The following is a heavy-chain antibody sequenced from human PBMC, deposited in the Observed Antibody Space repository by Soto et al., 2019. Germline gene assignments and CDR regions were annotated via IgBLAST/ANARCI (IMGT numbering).Heavy chain of an antibody. D-gene: IGHD4-17*01. Sequence: GGSLRLSCAASGFTFSDYYMSWIRQAPGKGLEWVSYISSSGSTIYYADSVKGRFTISRDNAKNSLYLQMNSLRAEDTAVYYCARDFTVTTIDYGMDVWGQGTTVTVSS. CDR2: ISSSGSTI. J-gene: IGHJ6*02. CDR3: ARDFTVTTIDYGMDV. V-gene: IGHV3-11*01. CDR1: GFTFSDYY.